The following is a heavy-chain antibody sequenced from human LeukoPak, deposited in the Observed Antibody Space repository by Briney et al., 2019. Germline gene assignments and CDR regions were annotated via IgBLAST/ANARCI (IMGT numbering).Heavy chain of an antibody. CDR3: ARGHDYGGNDALDI. Sequence: SETLSLTCTVSGGSISSGGYYWSWIRQHPGKGLEWIGYIYYSGSTYYNPSLKSRVTISVDTSKNQFSLKLSSVTAADTAVYYCARGHDYGGNDALDIWGQGTMVTVSS. V-gene: IGHV4-31*03. CDR1: GGSISSGGYY. D-gene: IGHD4-23*01. J-gene: IGHJ3*02. CDR2: IYYSGST.